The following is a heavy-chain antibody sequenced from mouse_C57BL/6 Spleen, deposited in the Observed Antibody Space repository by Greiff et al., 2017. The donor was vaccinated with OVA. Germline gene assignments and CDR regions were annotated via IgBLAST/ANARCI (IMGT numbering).Heavy chain of an antibody. CDR2: IYPGSGST. CDR1: GYTFTSYW. CDR3: ARLGPYYGSSQYYFDY. Sequence: VQLQQPGAELVKPGASVKMSCKASGYTFTSYWITWVKQRPGQGLEWIGDIYPGSGSTNYTEKFKSKATLTVDTSSSTAYMQLSSLTSEDSAVYYCARLGPYYGSSQYYFDYWGQGTTLTVSS. V-gene: IGHV1-55*01. D-gene: IGHD1-1*01. J-gene: IGHJ2*01.